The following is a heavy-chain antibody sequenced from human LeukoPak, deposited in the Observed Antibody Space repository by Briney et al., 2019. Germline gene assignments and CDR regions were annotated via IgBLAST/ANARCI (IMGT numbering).Heavy chain of an antibody. CDR2: IYTSGST. D-gene: IGHD1-26*01. V-gene: IGHV4-4*07. J-gene: IGHJ5*02. CDR1: GGSISSYY. Sequence: PSETLSLTCTVSGGSISSYYWSWIRQPAGKGLEWIGRIYTSGSTNCNPALKCRVTMSVDTSKTQCSLKLSSVTAADTAVDDCARSIVGATPGFDPWGQGTLVTVSS. CDR3: ARSIVGATPGFDP.